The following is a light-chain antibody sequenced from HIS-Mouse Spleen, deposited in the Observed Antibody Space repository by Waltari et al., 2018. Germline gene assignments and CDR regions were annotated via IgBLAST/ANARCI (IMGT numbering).Light chain of an antibody. J-gene: IGLJ1*01. Sequence: QSVLTQPPSASGTPGQRVTISCSGSSSNIRSNTVNWYQQLPGTAPKPLIYSNNQRPSGVPDRFSGSKSGTSASLAISGLQSEDEADYYCAAWDDSLNGYVFGTGTKVTVL. V-gene: IGLV1-44*01. CDR3: AAWDDSLNGYV. CDR2: SNN. CDR1: SSNIRSNT.